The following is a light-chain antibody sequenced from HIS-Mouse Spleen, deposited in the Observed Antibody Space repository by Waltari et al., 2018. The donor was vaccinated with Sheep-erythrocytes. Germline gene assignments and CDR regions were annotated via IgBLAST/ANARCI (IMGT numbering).Light chain of an antibody. V-gene: IGKV1-5*03. J-gene: IGKJ4*01. CDR1: QSISSW. CDR2: KAS. CDR3: QQYNSYPLT. Sequence: DIQMTQSSSTLSASVGDRVTITCRARQSISSWLAWYPQKPGKAPKLLIYKASSLESGVPSRFSGSGSGTEFTLTCSSLQPDDFATYYCQQYNSYPLTVGGGTKVEIK.